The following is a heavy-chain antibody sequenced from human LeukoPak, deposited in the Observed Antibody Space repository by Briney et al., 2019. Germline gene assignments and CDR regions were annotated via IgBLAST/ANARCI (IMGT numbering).Heavy chain of an antibody. V-gene: IGHV3-23*01. D-gene: IGHD5-24*01. CDR1: GFTFSNYA. CDR3: ARDLDDYNALPPVFQY. Sequence: GGSLRLSCAASGFTFSNYAMTWVRQAPGRGPEWVSGISGSGSDTYYADSVKGRFTISRDNSKNTLYLQINGLRAEDTALYYCARDLDDYNALPPVFQYWGQGALVTVSS. J-gene: IGHJ1*01. CDR2: ISGSGSDT.